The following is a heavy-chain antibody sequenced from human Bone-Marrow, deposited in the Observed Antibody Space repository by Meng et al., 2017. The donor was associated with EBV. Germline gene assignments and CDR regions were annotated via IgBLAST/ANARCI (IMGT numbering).Heavy chain of an antibody. Sequence: VRLQESGPGLVKPSQTLSLPCAVSVGSISSGGYFWSWIRQPPGKGLEWIGYIYYSGSTYYNPSLKSRVTISVDTSKNQFSLKLSSVTATDTAVYYCARGSMLRGVITWFGPWGQGTLVTVSS. D-gene: IGHD3-10*01. CDR2: IYYSGST. CDR1: VGSISSGGYF. V-gene: IGHV4-30-4*01. CDR3: ARGSMLRGVITWFGP. J-gene: IGHJ5*02.